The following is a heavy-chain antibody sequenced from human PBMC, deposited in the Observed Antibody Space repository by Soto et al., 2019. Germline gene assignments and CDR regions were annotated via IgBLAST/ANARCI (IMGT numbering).Heavy chain of an antibody. Sequence: EVHLVESGGGLVQPGGSLRLSCAASGFTFNTFWMTWVRQVPGKGLEWVANVKHDETEKYYVDSVKGGFTISRDNARNSLYLQMNSLRAEDTAIYYCARRYCTTTICYGGFDHWGQGTLVTVSS. CDR2: VKHDETEK. J-gene: IGHJ4*02. CDR3: ARRYCTTTICYGGFDH. D-gene: IGHD2-2*01. V-gene: IGHV3-7*05. CDR1: GFTFNTFW.